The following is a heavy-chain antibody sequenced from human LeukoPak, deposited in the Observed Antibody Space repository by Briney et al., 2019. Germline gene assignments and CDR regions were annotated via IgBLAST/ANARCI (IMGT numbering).Heavy chain of an antibody. CDR1: GGSISSGGYY. D-gene: IGHD3-10*02. V-gene: IGHV4-31*03. CDR2: IYYSGST. CDR3: ARGTAVHTNSDY. J-gene: IGHJ4*02. Sequence: TSETLSLTCTVSGGSISSGGYYWSWIRQHPGKGLEWIGYIYYSGSTYYNPSLKSRVTISVDTSKNQFSLKLSSVTAADTAVYYCARGTAVHTNSDYWGQGTLVTVSS.